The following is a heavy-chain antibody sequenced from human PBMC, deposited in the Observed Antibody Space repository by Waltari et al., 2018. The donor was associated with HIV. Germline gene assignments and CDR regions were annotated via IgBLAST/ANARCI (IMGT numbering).Heavy chain of an antibody. CDR2: INHSGST. J-gene: IGHJ4*02. D-gene: IGHD2-15*01. CDR3: ARGGVCSGGSCYTAYYFDY. Sequence: QVQLQQWGAGLLKPSETLSLTCAVYGGSFSGYYWSWIRQPPGTGLEWIGEINHSGSTNYNPSLKSRVTISVDTSKNQFSLKLSSVTAADTAVYYCARGGVCSGGSCYTAYYFDYWGQGTLVTVSS. CDR1: GGSFSGYY. V-gene: IGHV4-34*01.